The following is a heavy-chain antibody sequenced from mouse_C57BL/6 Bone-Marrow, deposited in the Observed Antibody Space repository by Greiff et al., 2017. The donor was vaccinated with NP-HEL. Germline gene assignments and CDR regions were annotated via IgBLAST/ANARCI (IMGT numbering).Heavy chain of an antibody. Sequence: EVKLMESGGDLVKPGGSLKLSCAASGFTFSSYGMSWVRQTPDKRLEWVATISSGGSYTYYPDSVKVRFTISRDNAKNTLYLQMSSLKSEDTAMYYCARRDYGAWFAYWGQGTLVTVSA. V-gene: IGHV5-6*01. CDR1: GFTFSSYG. J-gene: IGHJ3*01. D-gene: IGHD1-1*01. CDR2: ISSGGSYT. CDR3: ARRDYGAWFAY.